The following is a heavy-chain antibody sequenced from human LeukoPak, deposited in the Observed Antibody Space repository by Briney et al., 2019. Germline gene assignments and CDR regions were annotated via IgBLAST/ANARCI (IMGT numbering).Heavy chain of an antibody. CDR3: ARGSLGIAAAETGFDP. CDR2: IYTSGST. CDR1: GGSIRSYY. V-gene: IGHV4-4*07. J-gene: IGHJ5*02. D-gene: IGHD6-13*01. Sequence: SETLSLTCTVSGGSIRSYYWSWIRQPAGKGLEWIGRIYTSGSTNYNPSLKSRVTMSVDTSKNQFSLKLSSVTAADTAVYYCARGSLGIAAAETGFDPWGQGTLVTVSS.